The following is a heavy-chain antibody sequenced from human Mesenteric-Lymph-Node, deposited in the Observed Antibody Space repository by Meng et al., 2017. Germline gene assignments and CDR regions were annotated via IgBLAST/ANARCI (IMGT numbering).Heavy chain of an antibody. CDR1: GGSISISTW. D-gene: IGHD6-19*01. J-gene: IGHJ4*02. V-gene: IGHV4-4*02. CDR2: IYHSGGT. CDR3: ARDPYATGWAG. Sequence: QMYIRESGPGLVKPSGTLSLTCAGSGGSISISTWWSWVRQPPGKGLEWIGEIYHSGGTNYNPSLRGRVTISLDKSKNQFSLTLRSVTAADTAVYYCARDPYATGWAGWGQGTLVTVSS.